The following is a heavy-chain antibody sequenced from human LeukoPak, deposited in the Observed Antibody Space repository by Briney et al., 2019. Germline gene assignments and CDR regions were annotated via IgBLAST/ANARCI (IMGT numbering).Heavy chain of an antibody. CDR2: ISGSGGST. D-gene: IGHD3-10*01. J-gene: IGHJ4*02. V-gene: IGHV3-23*01. Sequence: PGGSLRLSCAASGFTFSSYAMSWVRQAPGKGLEWVSAISGSGGSTYYADSVKGRFTISRDNSKNTLYLQTNSLKAEDTAVYYCAKEGEGHITMVALLTRDLDYWGQGTLVTVSS. CDR1: GFTFSSYA. CDR3: AKEGEGHITMVALLTRDLDY.